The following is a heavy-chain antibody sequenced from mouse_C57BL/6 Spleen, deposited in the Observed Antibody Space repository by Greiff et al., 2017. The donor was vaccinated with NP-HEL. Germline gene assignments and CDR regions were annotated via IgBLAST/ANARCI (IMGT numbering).Heavy chain of an antibody. CDR1: GYTFTSYW. CDR3: ARDDTYYAMDY. D-gene: IGHD2-12*01. V-gene: IGHV1-64*01. J-gene: IGHJ4*01. Sequence: QVQLQQPGAELVKPGASVKLSCKASGYTFTSYWMHWVKQRPGQGLEWIGMIHPNSGSTNYNEKFKSKATLTVDKSSSTAYMQLSSLTSEDSAVYYCARDDTYYAMDYWGHGTSVTVSS. CDR2: IHPNSGST.